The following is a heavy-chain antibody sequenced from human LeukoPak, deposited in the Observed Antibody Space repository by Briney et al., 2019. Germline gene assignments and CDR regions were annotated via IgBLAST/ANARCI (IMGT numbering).Heavy chain of an antibody. V-gene: IGHV4-39*01. CDR3: ASHMTTVTRGWFDP. CDR1: GGSISSSSYY. D-gene: IGHD4-17*01. J-gene: IGHJ5*02. CDR2: IYYSGST. Sequence: PSETLSLTCTVSGGSISSSSYYWGWIRQPPGKGLEWIGSIYYSGSTYYNPSLKSRVTISVDTSKNKFSLKVSSVTAAETAVYYCASHMTTVTRGWFDPWGQGTLVTVSS.